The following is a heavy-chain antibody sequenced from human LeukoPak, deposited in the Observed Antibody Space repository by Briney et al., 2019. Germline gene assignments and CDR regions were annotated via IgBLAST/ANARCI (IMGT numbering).Heavy chain of an antibody. V-gene: IGHV3-23*01. CDR2: ISGSGGST. J-gene: IGHJ4*02. CDR1: GFTFNSYG. CDR3: AKVESGSYYPLDY. Sequence: PGGSLRLSCAASGFTFNSYGMSWVRQAPGKGLEWVSAISGSGGSTYYADSVKGRFTISRDNFKNTLYLQLNSLRAEDTALYYCAKVESGSYYPLDYWGQGTLVTVSS. D-gene: IGHD1-26*01.